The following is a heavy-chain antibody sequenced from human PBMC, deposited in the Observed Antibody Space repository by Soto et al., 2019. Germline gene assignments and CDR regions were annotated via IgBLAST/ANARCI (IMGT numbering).Heavy chain of an antibody. V-gene: IGHV4-39*01. CDR3: ARHEGNGNVWPLDY. D-gene: IGHD2-8*01. CDR2: IHYSGST. J-gene: IGHJ4*02. CDR1: GDSIGTTHSY. Sequence: VQLLESGPGLVKPSETLSLTCTVSGDSIGTTHSYWAWIRQSPGKGLEWIGNIHYSGSTYYMPSLRSRVTLSVDTSKNQFSLRLTSVTAEDTAVYYCARHEGNGNVWPLDYWGQGILVTVSS.